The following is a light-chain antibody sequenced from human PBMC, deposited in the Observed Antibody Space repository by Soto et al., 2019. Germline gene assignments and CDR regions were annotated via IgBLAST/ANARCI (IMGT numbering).Light chain of an antibody. CDR3: QQYDNRPPWT. V-gene: IGKV1-33*01. J-gene: IGKJ1*01. CDR2: DAS. CDR1: QDISNY. Sequence: DIQMTQSPSSLSASVGDRVTITCQASQDISNYLNWYQQKPGKAPKLLIYDASNLETGVPSRFSVSGSGTDFTFTISSLQPEDIATYYCQQYDNRPPWTFGQGTKVEIK.